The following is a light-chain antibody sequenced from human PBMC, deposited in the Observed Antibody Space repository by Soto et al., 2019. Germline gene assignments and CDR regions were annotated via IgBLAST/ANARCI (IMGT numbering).Light chain of an antibody. V-gene: IGKV3-20*01. CDR2: GAS. Sequence: EIVLTQSPGTLSLSPGERATLSCRASQSVSSSYLAWYQQKPGQAPRLLIYGASSRATGIPDRFSGSGSGTDFTLTISRLEPEDFAVYYCQQYDNSITFGQGTRPEIK. CDR3: QQYDNSIT. CDR1: QSVSSSY. J-gene: IGKJ5*01.